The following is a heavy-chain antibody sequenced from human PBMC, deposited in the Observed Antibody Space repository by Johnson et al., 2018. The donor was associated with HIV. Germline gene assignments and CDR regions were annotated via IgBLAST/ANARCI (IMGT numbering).Heavy chain of an antibody. J-gene: IGHJ3*02. Sequence: VQVVESGGGLVQPGGSLRLSCAASGFTFSNYWMTWVRQAPGKGLEWVADIKEDGSEKYYVGSVKGRFTISRDNAKNSLYLQMNSLRAEDTAVYYCARDSYYNFWSGYYPDAFDIWGQWTVVTVSS. CDR2: IKEDGSEK. CDR3: ARDSYYNFWSGYYPDAFDI. CDR1: GFTFSNYW. V-gene: IGHV3-7*01. D-gene: IGHD3-3*01.